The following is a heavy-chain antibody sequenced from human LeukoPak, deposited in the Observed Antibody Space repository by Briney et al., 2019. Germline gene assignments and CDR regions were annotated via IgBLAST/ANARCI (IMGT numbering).Heavy chain of an antibody. J-gene: IGHJ4*02. CDR2: LSWSSNSI. CDR3: AGDTPPGGDYYFDY. V-gene: IGHV3-9*01. Sequence: GRSLRLSCVASGFRFEDYAMHWVRQVPGKGLEWVSGLSWSSNSIVYADSVKGRFTISRDNSKNTLYLQMNSLRAEDTAVYYCAGDTPPGGDYYFDYWGQGTLVIVSS. D-gene: IGHD3-16*01. CDR1: GFRFEDYA.